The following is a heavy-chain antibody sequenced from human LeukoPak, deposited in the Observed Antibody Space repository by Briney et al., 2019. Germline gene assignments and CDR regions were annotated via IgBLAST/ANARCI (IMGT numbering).Heavy chain of an antibody. Sequence: GGSLRLSCAASGFTFSSYAMSWVRQAPGKGLEWVSAISGSGGRTYYADSVNGRVTISRDNAKNSLYLQMNSLRAEDTAIYYCARQSGTMVTTRFDYWGQGTLVTVSS. J-gene: IGHJ4*02. CDR1: GFTFSSYA. D-gene: IGHD4-17*01. CDR3: ARQSGTMVTTRFDY. CDR2: ISGSGGRT. V-gene: IGHV3-23*01.